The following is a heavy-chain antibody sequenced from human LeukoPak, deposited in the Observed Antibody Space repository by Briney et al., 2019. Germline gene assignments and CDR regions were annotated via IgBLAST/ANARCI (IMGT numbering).Heavy chain of an antibody. Sequence: PGGSLRLPCAASGFTFSDYYMSWIRQAPGKGLEWVSYISSSSSYTNYADSVKGRFTISRDNAKNSLYLQMNSLRAEDTAVYYCARDRCSSTTCNLDYWGQGTLVTVSS. D-gene: IGHD2-2*01. J-gene: IGHJ4*02. CDR1: GFTFSDYY. V-gene: IGHV3-11*06. CDR2: ISSSSSYT. CDR3: ARDRCSSTTCNLDY.